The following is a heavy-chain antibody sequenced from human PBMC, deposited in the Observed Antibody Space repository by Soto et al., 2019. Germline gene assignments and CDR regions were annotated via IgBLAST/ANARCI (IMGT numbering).Heavy chain of an antibody. CDR3: ARLRYSGTYNSDY. J-gene: IGHJ4*02. CDR1: GGSISSSSYY. V-gene: IGHV4-39*01. D-gene: IGHD1-26*01. Sequence: SETLSLTCTVSGGSISSSSYYWGWIRQPPGKGLEWIGSIYYSGRTYYKSSIQSRVTISVDTSKNQFSLKLSSVTAADTALYYCARLRYSGTYNSDYWGRGTLVTVSS. CDR2: IYYSGRT.